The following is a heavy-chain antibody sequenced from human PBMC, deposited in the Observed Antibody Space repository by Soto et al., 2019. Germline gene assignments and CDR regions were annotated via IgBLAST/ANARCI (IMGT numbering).Heavy chain of an antibody. V-gene: IGHV4-59*12. J-gene: IGHJ6*02. Sequence: KPSETLSLTCTVSGGSISSYYWSWIRQPPGKGLEWIGYMYHSGSTYYNPSLKSRVTISIDRSKNQFSLKLSSVTAADTAVYYCARDGYSGYDFLVMGYYYYGMDVWGQGTTVTVSS. D-gene: IGHD5-12*01. CDR2: MYHSGST. CDR1: GGSISSYY. CDR3: ARDGYSGYDFLVMGYYYYGMDV.